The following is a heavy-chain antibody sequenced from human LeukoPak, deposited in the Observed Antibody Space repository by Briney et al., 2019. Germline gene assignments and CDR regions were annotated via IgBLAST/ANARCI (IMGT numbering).Heavy chain of an antibody. CDR3: ARPRYCSSTSCSFDY. J-gene: IGHJ4*02. CDR1: GGTFSSYA. Sequence: ASVKVSCKASGGTFSSYAISWVRQAPGQGLEWMGRIIPIFGIANYAQKFQGRVTITADKSTSTAYMELSSLRSEDTAVYYCARPRYCSSTSCSFDYWGQGTLVNVSS. CDR2: IIPIFGIA. D-gene: IGHD2-2*01. V-gene: IGHV1-69*04.